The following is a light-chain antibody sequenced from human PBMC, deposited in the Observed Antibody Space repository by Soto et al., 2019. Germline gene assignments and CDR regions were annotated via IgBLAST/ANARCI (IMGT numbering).Light chain of an antibody. Sequence: IVLTQSPDTLSFSPCEIATLSWSSIHKITAYSLAWYQQKPGQAPRLLMFRTSSRATGFPARFSGSGSGTEFNLTISSLQSEDFGVYYCQQYNNWPRATFGGGTKVDIK. CDR2: RTS. J-gene: IGKJ4*01. CDR3: QQYNNWPRAT. CDR1: HKITAY. V-gene: IGKV3-15*01.